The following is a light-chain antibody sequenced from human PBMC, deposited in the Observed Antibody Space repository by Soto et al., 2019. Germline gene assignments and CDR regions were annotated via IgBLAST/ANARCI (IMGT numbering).Light chain of an antibody. CDR1: QSVSSRY. CDR2: GAS. Sequence: ETVLTQSPGTLSLSPGERATLSCRASQSVSSRYLAWYQQKPGQAPRLLIYGASSRATGIPDRFSGSGSGTEVALTISRLGSEVFAADDCQHYITSPPMSTVGQGTKLEI. J-gene: IGKJ2*01. CDR3: QHYITSPPMST. V-gene: IGKV3-20*01.